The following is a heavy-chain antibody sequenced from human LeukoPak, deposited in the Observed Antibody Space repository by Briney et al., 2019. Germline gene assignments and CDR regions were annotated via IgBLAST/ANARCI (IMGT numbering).Heavy chain of an antibody. Sequence: SVKVSCKASGGTFSSYTISWVRQAPGQGLEWMGRIIPILGIANYAQKFQGRVTITADKSTSTAYMGLSSLRSEDTAVYYCARGPWDTAMLNYYYYMDVWGKGTTVTVSS. CDR2: IIPILGIA. CDR3: ARGPWDTAMLNYYYYMDV. J-gene: IGHJ6*03. V-gene: IGHV1-69*02. CDR1: GGTFSSYT. D-gene: IGHD5-18*01.